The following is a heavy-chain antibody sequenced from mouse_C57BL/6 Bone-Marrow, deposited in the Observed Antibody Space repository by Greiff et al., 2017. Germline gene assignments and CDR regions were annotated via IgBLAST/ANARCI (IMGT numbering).Heavy chain of an antibody. V-gene: IGHV1-26*01. Sequence: EVQLQQSGPELVKPGASVKISCKASGYTFTDYYMNWVKQSHGKSLEWIGDINPNNGGTSYNQKFKGKATLTVYKSSSTAYMELRSLPSEDSAVYYCSRMFYGSFYYFDYWCQGTTLTVSS. D-gene: IGHD1-1*01. CDR3: SRMFYGSFYYFDY. CDR1: GYTFTDYY. CDR2: INPNNGGT. J-gene: IGHJ2*01.